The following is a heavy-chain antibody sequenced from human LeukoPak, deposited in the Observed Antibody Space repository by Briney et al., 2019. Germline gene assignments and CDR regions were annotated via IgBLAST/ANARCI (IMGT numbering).Heavy chain of an antibody. CDR1: GGSFSGYY. CDR3: ARGPPGSYGHYYGMDV. Sequence: KTSETLSLTCAVYGGSFSGYYWSWIRQPPGKGLEWIGEINHSGSTNYNPSLKSRVTISVDTSKNQFSLKLSSVTAADTAVYYCARGPPGSYGHYYGMDVWGKGTTVTVSS. CDR2: INHSGST. D-gene: IGHD5-18*01. V-gene: IGHV4-34*01. J-gene: IGHJ6*04.